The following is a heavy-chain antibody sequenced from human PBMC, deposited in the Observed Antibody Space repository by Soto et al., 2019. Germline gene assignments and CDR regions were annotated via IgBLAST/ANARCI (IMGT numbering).Heavy chain of an antibody. CDR3: ARDSTLRCLDY. Sequence: QVQLVQSGAEVKKPGASVKVSCKASGYTFTSYAMHWVRQAPGQRLEWMGWINAGNGNTKYSQKFQGRVTITRDTSASTAYMELSSLRSEDTAVDYFARDSTLRCLDYWGHGTLVTVSS. CDR2: INAGNGNT. J-gene: IGHJ4*01. CDR1: GYTFTSYA. V-gene: IGHV1-3*01. D-gene: IGHD4-17*01.